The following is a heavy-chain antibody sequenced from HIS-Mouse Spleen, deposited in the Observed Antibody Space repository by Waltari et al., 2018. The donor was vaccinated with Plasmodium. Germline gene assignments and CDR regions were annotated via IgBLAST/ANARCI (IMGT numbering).Heavy chain of an antibody. V-gene: IGHV3-7*01. Sequence: EVQLVESGGGLVQPGGSLRLSCAASGFTFSSYWMSWVRQAPGKGLDGVANINKDGSEKYYVDSVKGRFTISRDNAKNSLYLQMNSLRAEDTAVYYCASSWYWYFDLWGRGTLVTVSS. CDR2: INKDGSEK. CDR3: ASSWYWYFDL. D-gene: IGHD6-13*01. J-gene: IGHJ2*01. CDR1: GFTFSSYW.